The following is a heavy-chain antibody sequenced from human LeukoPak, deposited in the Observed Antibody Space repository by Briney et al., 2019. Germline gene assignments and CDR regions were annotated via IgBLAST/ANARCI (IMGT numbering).Heavy chain of an antibody. V-gene: IGHV4-38-2*01. CDR3: ARHLPLTTDEFDP. D-gene: IGHD4-17*01. J-gene: IGHJ5*02. CDR1: GYSISSGYY. Sequence: SETVSLTCAVSGYSISSGYYWGWIRQPPGKGLEWIGSIYHSGSTYYNPSLKSRVTISVDTSKNQFSLKLSSVTAADTAVYYCARHLPLTTDEFDPWGQGTLVTVSS. CDR2: IYHSGST.